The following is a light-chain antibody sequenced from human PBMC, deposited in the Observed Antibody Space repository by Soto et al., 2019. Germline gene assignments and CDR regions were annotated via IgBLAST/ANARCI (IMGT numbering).Light chain of an antibody. CDR1: SSDVGGYNY. Sequence: QSALTQPASVSGSPGQSITISCTGTSSDVGGYNYVSWYQQHPGKAAKLMIYEVSNRPSGVSNRFSGSKSGNTASLTISGLQAEDEADYYCSSYTSSSPVVFGGGTKVTVL. CDR3: SSYTSSSPVV. J-gene: IGLJ2*01. CDR2: EVS. V-gene: IGLV2-14*01.